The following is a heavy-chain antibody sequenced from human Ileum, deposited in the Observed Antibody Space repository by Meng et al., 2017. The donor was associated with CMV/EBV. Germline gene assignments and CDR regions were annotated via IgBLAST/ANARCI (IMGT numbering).Heavy chain of an antibody. CDR2: ISGNGVDR. D-gene: IGHD6-19*01. J-gene: IGHJ4*02. CDR1: FTVSTYI. Sequence: FTVSTYIMTWVRQAPGKGLDWVSAISGNGVDRYYADSVEGRFTISRDNFKNTVYLQLNNLRDDDTAVYYCAKGLSSSGWSFERGADYWGQGTLVTVSS. CDR3: AKGLSSSGWSFERGADY. V-gene: IGHV3-23*01.